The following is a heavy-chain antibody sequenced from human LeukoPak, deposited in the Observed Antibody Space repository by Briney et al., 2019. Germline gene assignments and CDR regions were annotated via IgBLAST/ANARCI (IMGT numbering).Heavy chain of an antibody. V-gene: IGHV5-51*01. CDR1: GYSSTNYW. CDR3: ARRTDRSFWYLDY. J-gene: IGHJ4*02. CDR2: IYPGDSDT. Sequence: GESLKISCKGSGYSSTNYWIGWVRQMPGKGLEWMGIIYPGDSDTRYSPSFQGQVTISADKSISTAYLQWSSLKASDTAIYYCARRTDRSFWYLDYWGQGTLVTVSS.